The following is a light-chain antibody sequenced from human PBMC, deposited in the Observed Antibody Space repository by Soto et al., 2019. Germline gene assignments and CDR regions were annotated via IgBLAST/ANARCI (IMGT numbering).Light chain of an antibody. CDR2: AAS. J-gene: IGKJ1*01. CDR1: QSVSTKF. CDR3: QQYGSSPRT. Sequence: EIGLTHSPGTLSLSPWEIAALSGRASQSVSTKFLAWYQQKPGQAPRLLIYAASNRATGIPDRFSGSGSGTDFTPTISRLEPEDFALYYRQQYGSSPRTFGQGTKVDIK. V-gene: IGKV3-20*01.